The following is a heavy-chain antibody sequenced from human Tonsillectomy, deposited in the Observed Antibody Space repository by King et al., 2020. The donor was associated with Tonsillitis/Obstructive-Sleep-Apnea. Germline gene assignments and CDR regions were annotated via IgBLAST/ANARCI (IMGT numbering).Heavy chain of an antibody. CDR1: GFTFGDYA. CDR2: IRSKAYGGTT. CDR3: TRETMTTEYYYYMDV. Sequence: VQLVESGGGLVQPGRSLRLSCTASGFTFGDYAMSWVRQAPGKGLEWVGFIRSKAYGGTTEYAASVKGRFTISRDDSKSIAYLQMNSLKTEDTAVYYCTRETMTTEYYYYMDVWGKGTTVTVS. V-gene: IGHV3-49*04. D-gene: IGHD4-11*01. J-gene: IGHJ6*03.